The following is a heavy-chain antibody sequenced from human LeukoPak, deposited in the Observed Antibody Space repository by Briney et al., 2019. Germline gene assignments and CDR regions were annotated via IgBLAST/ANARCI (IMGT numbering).Heavy chain of an antibody. CDR2: IYYSGST. V-gene: IGHV4-39*01. CDR3: ASGQLVPYYFDY. Sequence: PSETLSLTCTVSGGSISSSSYYWGWIRQPPGKGLEWIGSIYYSGSTYYNPSLKSRVTISVDTSKNQFSLKLSSVTAADTAVYYCASGQLVPYYFDYWGQGTLVTVSS. J-gene: IGHJ4*02. D-gene: IGHD6-13*01. CDR1: GGSISSSSYY.